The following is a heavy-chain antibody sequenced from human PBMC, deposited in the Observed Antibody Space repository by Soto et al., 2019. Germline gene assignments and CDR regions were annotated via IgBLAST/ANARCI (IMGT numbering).Heavy chain of an antibody. J-gene: IGHJ5*02. Sequence: SETLSLTCIVSGGSISNYYWSWIRQPPGKGLEWIGYIYYRGSTNYNPSLKSRVTISVDTSKNQFSLKLSSVTAADTAVYYCARPHGGSSGWDNWFDPWGQGTLVTVSS. V-gene: IGHV4-59*01. CDR2: IYYRGST. CDR3: ARPHGGSSGWDNWFDP. D-gene: IGHD6-25*01. CDR1: GGSISNYY.